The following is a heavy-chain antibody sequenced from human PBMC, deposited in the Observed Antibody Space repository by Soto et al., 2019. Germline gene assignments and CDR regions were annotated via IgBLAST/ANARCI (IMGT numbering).Heavy chain of an antibody. CDR2: ISNSGGTT. J-gene: IGHJ3*01. CDR1: GFTFSTYD. D-gene: IGHD1-1*01. CDR3: TKAATLQLFSAFDF. Sequence: GGSLRLSCAASGFTFSTYDMSWVRQAPGKGLEWVSVISNSGGTTYYADYVKGRFTISRDNSKNTLNLQMNSLRVEDTAVYYCTKAATLQLFSAFDFWGQGTMVTVSS. V-gene: IGHV3-23*01.